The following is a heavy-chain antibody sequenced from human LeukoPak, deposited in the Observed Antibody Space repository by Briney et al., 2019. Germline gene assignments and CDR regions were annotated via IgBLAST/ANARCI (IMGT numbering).Heavy chain of an antibody. CDR1: GGSISSYN. CDR2: IYYSGST. D-gene: IGHD2-2*01. J-gene: IGHJ6*02. Sequence: PSETLSLTCNVSGGSISSYNWRWIRQPPGKGLEWIGYIYYSGSTNYNPSLKSRVTISVDTSKNQFSLKLSSVTAADTAVYYCARSPLGSTPLSGLYYYGMDVWGQGTTVSVSS. CDR3: ARSPLGSTPLSGLYYYGMDV. V-gene: IGHV4-59*01.